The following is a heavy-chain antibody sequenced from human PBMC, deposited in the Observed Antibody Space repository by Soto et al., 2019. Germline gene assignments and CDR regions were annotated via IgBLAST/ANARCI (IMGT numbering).Heavy chain of an antibody. CDR3: ARGACTNGVCYSSGWYLVAFDI. J-gene: IGHJ3*02. Sequence: SETLSLTCTVSGGSISSGGYYWSWIRQHPGKGLEWIGYIYYSGSTYYNPSLKSRVTISVDTSKNQSSLKLSSVTAADTAVYYCARGACTNGVCYSSGWYLVAFDIWGQGTMVTVSS. V-gene: IGHV4-31*03. D-gene: IGHD2-8*01. CDR1: GGSISSGGYY. CDR2: IYYSGST.